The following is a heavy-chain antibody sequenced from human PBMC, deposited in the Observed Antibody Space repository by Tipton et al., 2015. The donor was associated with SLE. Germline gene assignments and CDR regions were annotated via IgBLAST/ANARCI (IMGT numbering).Heavy chain of an antibody. CDR1: GFRFSGYE. CDR2: TSASGTST. J-gene: IGHJ6*02. Sequence: SLRLSCAASGFRFSGYEINWVRQAPGKGLEWVSHTSASGTSTYYADSVKGRFTISRDNARNSLYLEMNSLRAEDTAVYYCARDGLGGYVLDAWGQGTTVTVSS. V-gene: IGHV3-48*03. CDR3: ARDGLGGYVLDA. D-gene: IGHD3/OR15-3a*01.